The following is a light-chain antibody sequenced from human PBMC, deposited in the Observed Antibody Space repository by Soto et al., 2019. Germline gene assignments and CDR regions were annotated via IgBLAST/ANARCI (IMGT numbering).Light chain of an antibody. CDR2: GAS. V-gene: IGKV3-15*01. CDR1: QTVNSN. Sequence: MTQSPATLSVSPGERATLSFRASQTVNSNLAWYQQKPGQAPRLLIYGASTRATGIPARFSGSGSGTEFTLTISSLQSEDFAVYYCQQYNNWPRTFGQGTKVDIK. CDR3: QQYNNWPRT. J-gene: IGKJ1*01.